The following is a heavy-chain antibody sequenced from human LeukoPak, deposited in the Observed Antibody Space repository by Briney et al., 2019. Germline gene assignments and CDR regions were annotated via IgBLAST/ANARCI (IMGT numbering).Heavy chain of an antibody. D-gene: IGHD3-10*01. CDR1: GFTFSSYG. CDR3: AKNGDYYYGSGSYPPDDY. Sequence: GGSLRLSCAASGFTFSSYGMHWVRQAPGKGLEWVAFIRYDGSNKYYAESVKGRFTISRDNSKNTLYLQMNSLRAEDTAVYYCAKNGDYYYGSGSYPPDDYWGQGSPVTVSS. CDR2: IRYDGSNK. V-gene: IGHV3-30*02. J-gene: IGHJ4*02.